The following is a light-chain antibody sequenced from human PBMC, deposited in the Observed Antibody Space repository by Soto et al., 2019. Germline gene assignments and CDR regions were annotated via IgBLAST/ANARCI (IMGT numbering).Light chain of an antibody. J-gene: IGLJ2*01. V-gene: IGLV2-23*01. Sequence: QSALTQAASVSGSPGQSITISCTGTSSDVGSGDLVSWYQQHPGKAPKLMVYEGTMRPSGVSHRFSGSKSGNTASLTISGLQAEGEADYYCCSYAVLSPSFGGGTKLTVL. CDR1: SSDVGSGDL. CDR3: CSYAVLSPS. CDR2: EGT.